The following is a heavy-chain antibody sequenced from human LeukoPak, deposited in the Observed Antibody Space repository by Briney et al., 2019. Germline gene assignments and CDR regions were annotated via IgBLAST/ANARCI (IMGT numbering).Heavy chain of an antibody. D-gene: IGHD2-2*01. CDR3: VREYCSSTSCHYYFDY. CDR1: GYTFTDYY. V-gene: IGHV1-2*06. J-gene: IGHJ4*02. CDR2: NNPNTGGT. Sequence: SVKVSCKASGYTFTDYYMHWVRQAPGQGLEWMGRNNPNTGGTIYTQKFQGRVTMTSDTSISTAYMELNRLTSDDTAVYYCVREYCSSTSCHYYFDYWGQGALVTVSS.